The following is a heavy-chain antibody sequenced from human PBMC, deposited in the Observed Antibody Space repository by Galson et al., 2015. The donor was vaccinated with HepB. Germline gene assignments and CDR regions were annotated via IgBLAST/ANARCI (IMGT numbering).Heavy chain of an antibody. CDR3: ARDHPTNSFDY. CDR1: GFTVSSNY. V-gene: IGHV3-66*02. Sequence: SLRLSCAASGFTVSSNYMSWVRQAPGKGLEWVSPIYSGGSTYYADSVKGRFTISRDNSKNTLYLQMNSLRAEDTAVYYCARDHPTNSFDYWGQGTLVTVSS. J-gene: IGHJ4*02. CDR2: IYSGGST.